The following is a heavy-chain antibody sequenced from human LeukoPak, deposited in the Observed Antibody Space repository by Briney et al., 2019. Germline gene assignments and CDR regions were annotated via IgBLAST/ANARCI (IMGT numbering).Heavy chain of an antibody. CDR1: GFTVSSNY. J-gene: IGHJ4*02. V-gene: IGHV3-66*01. Sequence: GGSLRLSCAASGFTVSSNYMSWVRQAPGKGLEWVSVIYSGGNTYYADSVKGRFTISRDSSKNTLYLQMNSLRTEDTAVYYCANYYDTSGVPGYWGPGTLVTVSS. D-gene: IGHD3-22*01. CDR3: ANYYDTSGVPGY. CDR2: IYSGGNT.